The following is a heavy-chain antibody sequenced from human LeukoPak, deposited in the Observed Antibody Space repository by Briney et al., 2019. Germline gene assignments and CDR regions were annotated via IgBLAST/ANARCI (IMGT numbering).Heavy chain of an antibody. V-gene: IGHV3-30*02. CDR2: IRFDGSYK. J-gene: IGHJ4*02. D-gene: IGHD3-9*01. CDR3: AKDATGFSDFDY. Sequence: GGSLRLSCAASGFTFSSYGMHWVRQAPGKGLEWVTFIRFDGSYKSYADSVKGRFTISRDNSKNTLYLQMNNLRADDTAVYYCAKDATGFSDFDYWGQGTLVTVSS. CDR1: GFTFSSYG.